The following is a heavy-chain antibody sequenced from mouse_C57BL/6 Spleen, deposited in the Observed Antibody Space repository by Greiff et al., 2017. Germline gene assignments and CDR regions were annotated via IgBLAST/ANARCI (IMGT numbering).Heavy chain of an antibody. CDR2: IYPRAGST. Sequence: QVQLQQSGPELVKPGASVKLSCKASGYTFTSYYINWVKQRPGQGLEWIGWIYPRAGSTKYNEKFKGKATLTVDKSSSTAYMELNSLTSEDSAVYFSARDLGPYAMDYWGQGTSVTVSS. V-gene: IGHV1-85*01. D-gene: IGHD4-1*01. CDR1: GYTFTSYY. J-gene: IGHJ4*01. CDR3: ARDLGPYAMDY.